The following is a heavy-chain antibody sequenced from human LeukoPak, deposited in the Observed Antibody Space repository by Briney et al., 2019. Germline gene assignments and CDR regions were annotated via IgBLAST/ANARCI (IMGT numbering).Heavy chain of an antibody. D-gene: IGHD3-16*01. Sequence: SETLSLTCSVSGGSLTNYYWGWVRQPPGKGLEYIGYIHSDGTTNYNPSLKSLVTVSLDTSRTHFSLRLSFVTAADTAVYFCARLNYRGGEALHFDSWGQGTLVAVSS. CDR2: IHSDGTT. V-gene: IGHV4-4*09. J-gene: IGHJ4*02. CDR3: ARLNYRGGEALHFDS. CDR1: GGSLTNYY.